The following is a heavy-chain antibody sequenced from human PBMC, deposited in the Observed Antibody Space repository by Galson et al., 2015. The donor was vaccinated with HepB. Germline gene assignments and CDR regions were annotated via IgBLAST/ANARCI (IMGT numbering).Heavy chain of an antibody. V-gene: IGHV4-59*08. J-gene: IGHJ4*02. CDR1: GGSISSYY. CDR3: ARLRRSGWGGGDFYY. CDR2: IYYSGST. D-gene: IGHD6-19*01. Sequence: ETLSLTCTVSGGSISSYYWNWIRQPPGKGLEWIGYIYYSGSTNYNPSLKSRVTISVDTSKNQFSLRLSSVTAADTAVYYCARLRRSGWGGGDFYYWGQGTLVTVSS.